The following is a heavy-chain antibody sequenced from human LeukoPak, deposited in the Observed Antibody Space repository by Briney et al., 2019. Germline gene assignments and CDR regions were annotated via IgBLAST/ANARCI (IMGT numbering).Heavy chain of an antibody. CDR3: ARERVFSDEYNWFDP. V-gene: IGHV1-69*04. CDR2: IIPILGIA. CDR1: GGTFSSYA. Sequence: EASVKVSCKASGGTFSSYAISWVRQAPGQGLEWMGRIIPILGIANYAQKFQGRVTITADKSTSTAYMELSSLRPVDTAVYYCARERVFSDEYNWFDPWGQGTLVTVSS. D-gene: IGHD6-6*01. J-gene: IGHJ5*02.